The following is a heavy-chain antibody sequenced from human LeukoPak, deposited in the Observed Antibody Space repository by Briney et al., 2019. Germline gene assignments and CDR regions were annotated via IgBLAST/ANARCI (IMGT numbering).Heavy chain of an antibody. V-gene: IGHV3-21*01. J-gene: IGHJ3*02. Sequence: GGSLRFSCAASGFTFSSYSMNWVRQAPGKGLEWVSSISSSSSYIYYADSVKGRFTISRDNAKNSLYLQMNSLRAEDTAVYYCAREEWLKGDAFDIWGQGTMVTVSS. CDR3: AREEWLKGDAFDI. CDR2: ISSSSSYI. D-gene: IGHD3-3*01. CDR1: GFTFSSYS.